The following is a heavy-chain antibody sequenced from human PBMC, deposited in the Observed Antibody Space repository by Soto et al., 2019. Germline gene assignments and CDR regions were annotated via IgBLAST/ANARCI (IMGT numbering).Heavy chain of an antibody. D-gene: IGHD2-2*01. Sequence: QVKLVQSGAEVKKPGASVKVSCKSSGYTFTSYDINWVREATGQGLEWMGWMNPNSGNTGYAQKFQGRVTMTRNTSISTAYMELSSLRSEDTAVYYCARGRVPAAMSEFDYWGQGTLVTVSS. V-gene: IGHV1-8*01. CDR1: GYTFTSYD. J-gene: IGHJ4*02. CDR3: ARGRVPAAMSEFDY. CDR2: MNPNSGNT.